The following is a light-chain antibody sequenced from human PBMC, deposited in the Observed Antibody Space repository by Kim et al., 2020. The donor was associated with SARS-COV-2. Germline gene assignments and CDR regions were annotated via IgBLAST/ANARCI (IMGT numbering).Light chain of an antibody. CDR1: SRDVGGYNY. J-gene: IGLJ2*01. Sequence: QSVTISCTGTSRDVGGYNYVSWYQQHPGKAPKLMIYEVSKRPSGVPDRFSGSKSGNTASLTVSGLQAEDEADYYCSSYAGSNNVVVFGGGTQLTVL. CDR3: SSYAGSNNVVV. CDR2: EVS. V-gene: IGLV2-8*01.